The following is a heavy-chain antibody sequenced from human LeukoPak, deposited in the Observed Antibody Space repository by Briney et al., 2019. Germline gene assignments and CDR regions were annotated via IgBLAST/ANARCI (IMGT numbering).Heavy chain of an antibody. D-gene: IGHD2-8*01. CDR3: ARGVPIGYCSYGVCYPPYYFDY. J-gene: IGHJ4*02. Sequence: GASVKVSCNTFGYTFTGYYMHWVRQATGQGLEWMGWVNPRNGNTGYLQKFQGRLTIARDTSKDTVYMDLDSLTSEDTAVYYCARGVPIGYCSYGVCYPPYYFDYWGQGTLVTASS. CDR1: GYTFTGYY. CDR2: VNPRNGNT. V-gene: IGHV1-8*03.